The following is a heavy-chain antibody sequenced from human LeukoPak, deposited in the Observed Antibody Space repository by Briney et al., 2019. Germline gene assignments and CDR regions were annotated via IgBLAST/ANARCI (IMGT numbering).Heavy chain of an antibody. CDR1: GYSISSGYY. J-gene: IGHJ4*02. V-gene: IGHV4-38-2*01. D-gene: IGHD5-24*01. Sequence: SETLSLTCAVSGYSISSGYYWGWIRQPPGRGLEWIGSIYHSGSTYYNPSLKSRVTISVDTSKNQFSLKLSSVTAADTAVYYCARLVEMATIVDYWGRGTLVTVSS. CDR3: ARLVEMATIVDY. CDR2: IYHSGST.